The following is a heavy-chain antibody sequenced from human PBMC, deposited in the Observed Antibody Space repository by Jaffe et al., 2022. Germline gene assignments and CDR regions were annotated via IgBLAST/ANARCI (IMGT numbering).Heavy chain of an antibody. D-gene: IGHD2-15*01. CDR2: INPSGGST. V-gene: IGHV1-46*01. Sequence: QVQLVQSGAEVKKPGASVKVSCKASGYTFTSYYMHWVRQAPGQGLEWMGIINPSGGSTSYAQKFQGRVTMTRDTSTSTVYMELSSLRSEDTAVYYCAGGPCSGGSCYPPRERYFDYWGQGTLVTVSS. J-gene: IGHJ4*02. CDR1: GYTFTSYY. CDR3: AGGPCSGGSCYPPRERYFDY.